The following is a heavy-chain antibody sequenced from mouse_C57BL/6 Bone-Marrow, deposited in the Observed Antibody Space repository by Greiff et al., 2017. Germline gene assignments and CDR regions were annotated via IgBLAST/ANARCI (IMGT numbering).Heavy chain of an antibody. CDR2: IDPANGNT. V-gene: IGHV14-3*01. CDR1: GFNIKNTY. D-gene: IGHD1-1*01. J-gene: IGHJ4*01. CDR3: AHYYYGSSLYYYAMDY. Sequence: EVQLQESVAELVRPGASVKLSCTASGFNIKNTYMHWVKQRPEQGLEWIGRIDPANGNTKYAPKFQGKATITADTSSNTAYLQLSSLTSEDTAIYYGAHYYYGSSLYYYAMDYWGQGTSVTVSS.